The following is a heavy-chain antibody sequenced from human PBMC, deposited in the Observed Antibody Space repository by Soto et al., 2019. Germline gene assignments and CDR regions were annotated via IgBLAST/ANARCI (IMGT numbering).Heavy chain of an antibody. Sequence: PGGSLRLSCAASGFIFSSYDVHWVRQAPGKGLEWVSVITTTGDTYYAASVKGRFTISRENAENSLYLQMNSLRAEDAAVYYCTLSYGDSYYYYNGMDVWGQGTTVTVS. J-gene: IGHJ6*02. D-gene: IGHD4-17*01. V-gene: IGHV3-13*01. CDR1: GFIFSSYD. CDR3: TLSYGDSYYYYNGMDV. CDR2: ITTTGDT.